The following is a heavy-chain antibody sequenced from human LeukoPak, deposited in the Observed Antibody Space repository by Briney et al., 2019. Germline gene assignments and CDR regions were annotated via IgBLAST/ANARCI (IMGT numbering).Heavy chain of an antibody. D-gene: IGHD5-24*01. J-gene: IGHJ4*02. CDR3: ARMDDYNTFDS. CDR2: IYNSGST. Sequence: PSETLSLTCTVSGAFISSSYWSWIRQSPGKGLEWIGHIYNSGSTNYNPSLKSRVTISADTSKNQFSLKLSSVTAADTAVYYCARMDDYNTFDSWGQGTLVTVSS. V-gene: IGHV4-59*01. CDR1: GAFISSSY.